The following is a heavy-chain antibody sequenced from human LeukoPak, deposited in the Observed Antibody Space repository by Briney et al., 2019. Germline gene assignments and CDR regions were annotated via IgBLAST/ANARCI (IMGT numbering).Heavy chain of an antibody. D-gene: IGHD4-17*01. CDR2: ISSSGITI. J-gene: IGHJ2*01. Sequence: PEGSLRLSCTASEFTFSSYSMNWVRQAPGKGLEWLSYISSSGITIYYADSVKGRFTTSRDNAKNSLFLQMNSLRDEDTAVYYCARVAYTYGDYIRYFDLWGRGTLVTVSS. CDR1: EFTFSSYS. V-gene: IGHV3-48*02. CDR3: ARVAYTYGDYIRYFDL.